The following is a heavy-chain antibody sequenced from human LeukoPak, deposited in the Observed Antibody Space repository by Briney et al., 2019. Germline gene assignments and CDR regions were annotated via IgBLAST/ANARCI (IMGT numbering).Heavy chain of an antibody. D-gene: IGHD2-21*02. J-gene: IGHJ3*02. V-gene: IGHV4-34*01. Sequence: SETLSLTCTVSGGSISNYYWSWIRQPPGKGLEWIGEINHSGSTNYNPSLKSRVTISVDTSKNQFSLKLSSVTAADTAVYYCASSVVTAIYDAFDIWGQGTMVTVSS. CDR3: ASSVVTAIYDAFDI. CDR1: GGSISNYY. CDR2: INHSGST.